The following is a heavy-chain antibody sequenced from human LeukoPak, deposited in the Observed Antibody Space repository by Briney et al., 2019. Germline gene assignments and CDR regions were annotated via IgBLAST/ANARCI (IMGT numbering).Heavy chain of an antibody. CDR3: VKSFQTWTLWYFDY. J-gene: IGHJ4*02. CDR2: IVSNNGGST. V-gene: IGHV3-64D*06. CDR1: GFPFSSHA. Sequence: GGSLRLSCSASGFPFSSHALHWVRQAPGKGLEFVSAIVSNNGGSTYYADSVKGRFTISRDNSKKTLYLQMTSLRPEDTAVYYCVKSFQTWTLWYFDYWGQGTLVTVSS. D-gene: IGHD2-21*01.